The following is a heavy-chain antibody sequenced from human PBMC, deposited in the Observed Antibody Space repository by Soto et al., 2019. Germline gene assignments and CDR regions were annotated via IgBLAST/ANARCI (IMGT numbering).Heavy chain of an antibody. CDR1: GFTFSSYG. CDR3: ARDGDRIAAGGASWFDP. V-gene: IGHV3-33*01. Sequence: PGGSLRLSCAASGFTFSSYGMHWVRQAPGKGLEWVAVIWYDGSNKYYADSVKGRFTISRDNSKNTLYLQMNSLRAEDTAVYYCARDGDRIAAGGASWFDPWGQGTLVTVSS. CDR2: IWYDGSNK. J-gene: IGHJ5*02. D-gene: IGHD6-13*01.